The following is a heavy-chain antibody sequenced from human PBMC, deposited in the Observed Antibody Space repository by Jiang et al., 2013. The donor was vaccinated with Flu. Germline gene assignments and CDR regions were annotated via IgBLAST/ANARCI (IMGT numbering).Heavy chain of an antibody. V-gene: IGHV1-18*01. J-gene: IGHJ4*02. Sequence: SGAEVKKPGASVQVSCKTSGYTFTTYGISWIRQAPGQGLEWVGWINTYNGNTNYAQKFQGRVTLTTDTSTNIAYVELRSLRSDDTAVYYCARDERGTNYEGRGYFAYWGQGTLVTVSS. CDR3: ARDERGTNYEGRGYFAY. CDR1: GYTFTTYG. D-gene: IGHD1-26*01. CDR2: INTYNGNT.